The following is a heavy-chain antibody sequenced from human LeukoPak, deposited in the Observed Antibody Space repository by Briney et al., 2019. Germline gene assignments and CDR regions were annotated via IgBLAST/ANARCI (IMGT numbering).Heavy chain of an antibody. V-gene: IGHV1-69*13. D-gene: IGHD5-24*01. J-gene: IGHJ4*02. CDR1: GGTFSSYA. CDR2: IIPTFGTA. Sequence: ASVKVSCKASGGTFSSYAISWVRQAPGQGLEWMGGIIPTFGTANYAQKFQGRVTITADESTSTAYMELSSLRSEDTAVYYCARDGYNLAYFDYWGQGTLVTVSS. CDR3: ARDGYNLAYFDY.